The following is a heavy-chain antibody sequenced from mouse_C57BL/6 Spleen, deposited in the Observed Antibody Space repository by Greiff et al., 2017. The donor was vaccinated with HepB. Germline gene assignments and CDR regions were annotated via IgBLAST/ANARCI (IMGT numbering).Heavy chain of an antibody. J-gene: IGHJ2*01. V-gene: IGHV1-58*01. CDR3: ARSVYYDYDGEGNYFDY. Sequence: EVKLVESGAELVRPGSSVKMSCKTSGYTFTSYGINWVKQRPGQGLEWIGYIYIGNGYTEYNEKFKGKATLTSDTSSSTAYMQLSSLTSEDSAIYFCARSVYYDYDGEGNYFDYWGQGTTLTVSS. CDR2: IYIGNGYT. CDR1: GYTFTSYG. D-gene: IGHD2-4*01.